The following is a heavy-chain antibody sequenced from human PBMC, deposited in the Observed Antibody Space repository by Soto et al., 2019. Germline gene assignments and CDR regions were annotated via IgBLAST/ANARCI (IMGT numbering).Heavy chain of an antibody. CDR2: ISGGGDAT. D-gene: IGHD3-16*01. CDR1: GFTFTSYA. V-gene: IGHV3-23*01. Sequence: EVQLLESGGGLVQPGGSLRLSCAASGFTFTSYAMNWVRQPPGKGLEWVSAISGGGDATYYAAPVGGRFSISRDNAKNPLFLQLNSLRVQDTAIYYCARPEISFSWGNGPDYWGQGNLVTVS. J-gene: IGHJ4*02. CDR3: ARPEISFSWGNGPDY.